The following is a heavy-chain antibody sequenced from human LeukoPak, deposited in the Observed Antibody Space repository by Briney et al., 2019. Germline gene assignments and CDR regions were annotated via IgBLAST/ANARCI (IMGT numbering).Heavy chain of an antibody. V-gene: IGHV3-23*01. CDR3: AKLPYYDGSAYWVH. J-gene: IGHJ4*02. Sequence: GGSLRLSCAASGFSFSSYAMSWVRQAPGKGLEWVSVISNSGDSRDYADSVKGRVTISRDNLKDTLYLQMNNLRAEETAVYYCAKLPYYDGSAYWVHWGQGTLATVSS. CDR2: ISNSGDSR. D-gene: IGHD3-22*01. CDR1: GFSFSSYA.